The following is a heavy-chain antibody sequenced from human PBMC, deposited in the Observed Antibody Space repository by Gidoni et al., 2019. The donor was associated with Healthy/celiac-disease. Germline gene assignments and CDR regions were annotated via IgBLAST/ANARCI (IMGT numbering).Heavy chain of an antibody. V-gene: IGHV1-69*01. J-gene: IGHJ4*02. Sequence: QVQLVQSGAEVKKPGSSVKVSCKASGGTFSSYAISWVRQAPGQGLEWMGGIIPIFGTANYAQKFQGRVTITADESTSTAYMELSSLRSEDTAVYYCARNGVVVVVPAAIGYFDYWGQGTLVTVSS. CDR2: IIPIFGTA. D-gene: IGHD2-2*01. CDR1: GGTFSSYA. CDR3: ARNGVVVVVPAAIGYFDY.